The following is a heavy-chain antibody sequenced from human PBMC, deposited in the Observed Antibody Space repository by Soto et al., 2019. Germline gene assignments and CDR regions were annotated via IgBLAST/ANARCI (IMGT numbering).Heavy chain of an antibody. CDR3: ARVNTWAGDYERLRYNWFDP. CDR1: GYTFTSYG. Sequence: ASVKVSCKASGYTFTSYGISWVRQAPGQGLEWMGWISAYNGNTNYAQKLQGRVTMTTDTSTSTAHMELRSLRSDDTAVYYCARVNTWAGDYERLRYNWFDPWGQGTLVTVSS. J-gene: IGHJ5*02. D-gene: IGHD4-17*01. CDR2: ISAYNGNT. V-gene: IGHV1-18*01.